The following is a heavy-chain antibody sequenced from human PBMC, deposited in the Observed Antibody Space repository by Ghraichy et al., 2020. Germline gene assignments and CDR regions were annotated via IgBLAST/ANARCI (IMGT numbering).Heavy chain of an antibody. J-gene: IGHJ3*02. CDR3: ARDVSSGWKLDAFDI. D-gene: IGHD6-19*01. CDR1: GGSFSGYY. Sequence: SETRSLTCAVYGGSFSGYYWSWIRQPPGKGLEWIGEINHSGSTNYNPSLKSRVTISVDTSKNQFSLKLSSVTAADTAVYYCARDVSSGWKLDAFDIWGQGTMVTVSS. V-gene: IGHV4-34*01. CDR2: INHSGST.